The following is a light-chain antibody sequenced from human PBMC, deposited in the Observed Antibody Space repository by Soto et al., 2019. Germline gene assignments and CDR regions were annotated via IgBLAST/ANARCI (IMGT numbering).Light chain of an antibody. Sequence: QSVLTQPPSASGTPGQRVTFSCSGSRSNIGSNSVYWYHQLPGTAPKLLIYRSTQRPSGVPDRFSGSKSGTSASLAVSRLRFEDAANYYCTAWDDRLSAWVFGGGTQLTVL. CDR1: RSNIGSNS. CDR3: TAWDDRLSAWV. J-gene: IGLJ3*02. V-gene: IGLV1-47*01. CDR2: RST.